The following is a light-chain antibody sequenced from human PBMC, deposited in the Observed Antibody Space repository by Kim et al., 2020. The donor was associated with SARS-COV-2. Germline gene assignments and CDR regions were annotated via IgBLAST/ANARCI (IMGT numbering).Light chain of an antibody. CDR3: QQYGGSPFT. CDR1: QSVNNHY. J-gene: IGKJ3*01. Sequence: PGEHATLSCRASQSVNNHYLAGYQQKPGQSPRLLIYGASSRATGIPDRCSGSGSGTDFTLIINRLESEDSAVYYCQQYGGSPFTFGPGTKVDIK. CDR2: GAS. V-gene: IGKV3-20*01.